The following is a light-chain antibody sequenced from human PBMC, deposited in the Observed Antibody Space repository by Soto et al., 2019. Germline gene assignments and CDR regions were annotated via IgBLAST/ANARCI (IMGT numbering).Light chain of an antibody. V-gene: IGKV3-15*01. Sequence: EIVMTQSPATLSVSPGERATLSCRASQSVGSNVAWYQQKPGQAPRLLMYATSTRATGIPARFSGSGSGTEFTLTISSLQSEDFAVYHCQQYDNWPPWTFGQGTQVEIK. CDR1: QSVGSN. CDR3: QQYDNWPPWT. J-gene: IGKJ1*01. CDR2: ATS.